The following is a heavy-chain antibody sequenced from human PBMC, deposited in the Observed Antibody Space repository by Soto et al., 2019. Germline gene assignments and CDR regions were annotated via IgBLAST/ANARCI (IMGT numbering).Heavy chain of an antibody. V-gene: IGHV4-39*01. CDR3: ARHGITGSYYDAFDI. CDR2: IKYSGTT. Sequence: PSGTLSLICTVFGDAIPSNRCHWGWILHPPGNGLEWIASIKYSGTTFYNPSLKSRFTLSVDTSKNQFALKLSSVTAAETAVYYCARHGITGSYYDAFDIWGQGTMVT. J-gene: IGHJ3*02. D-gene: IGHD1-26*01. CDR1: GDAIPSNRCH.